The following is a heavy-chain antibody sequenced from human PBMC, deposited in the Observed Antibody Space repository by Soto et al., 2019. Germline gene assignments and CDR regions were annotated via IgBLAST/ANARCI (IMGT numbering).Heavy chain of an antibody. Sequence: GGSLRLSCAASGFTFSRSAMNWVRQAPGKGLEWVSGLSSSGGSTFYTDSVKGRFTSSRDNSKNTLYLQMNSLRAEDTAVYYCATVGLVGTSEFLHHWGQGTLVTVSS. V-gene: IGHV3-23*01. CDR1: GFTFSRSA. CDR3: ATVGLVGTSEFLHH. D-gene: IGHD1-1*01. CDR2: LSSSGGST. J-gene: IGHJ1*01.